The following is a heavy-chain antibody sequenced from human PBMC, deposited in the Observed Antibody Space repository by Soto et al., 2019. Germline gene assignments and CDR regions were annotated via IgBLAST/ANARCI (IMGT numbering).Heavy chain of an antibody. CDR3: ARGFDACKGSPPDI. V-gene: IGHV3-23*01. D-gene: IGHD3-10*01. CDR2: LNGRGGST. J-gene: IGHJ4*02. Sequence: GGSLRLSCAASGFTLSNFAMTWVRQAPGKGLEWVSGLNGRGGSTSSADSVKGRFAISRDNSKNTLYCRRNNLRLGDTTVYYRARGFDACKGSPPDIWGQGTVVTVSS. CDR1: GFTLSNFA.